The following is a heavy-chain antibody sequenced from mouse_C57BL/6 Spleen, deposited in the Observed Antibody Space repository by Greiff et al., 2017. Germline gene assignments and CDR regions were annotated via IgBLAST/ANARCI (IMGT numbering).Heavy chain of an antibody. V-gene: IGHV1-55*01. D-gene: IGHD2-3*01. J-gene: IGHJ3*01. CDR3: ASLYDGYPAWFAY. Sequence: QVQLQQPGAELVKPGASVKMSCKASGYTFTSYWITWVKQRPGQGLEWIGDIYPGRGSTNYNEKFKSKATLTVDTSSSTAYMQLSSLTSEDSAVYYCASLYDGYPAWFAYWGQGTLVTVSA. CDR1: GYTFTSYW. CDR2: IYPGRGST.